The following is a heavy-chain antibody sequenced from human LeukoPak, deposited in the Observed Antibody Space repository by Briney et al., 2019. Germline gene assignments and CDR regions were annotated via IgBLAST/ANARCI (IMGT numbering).Heavy chain of an antibody. CDR2: FNHSGST. CDR1: GHPFSGYY. CDR3: ARGDYGKAFDI. V-gene: IGHV4-34*01. J-gene: IGHJ3*02. D-gene: IGHD4-17*01. Sequence: SETLSLTCAVYGHPFSGYYGSWLRQPPGKGLEWLGQFNHSGSTNYNPSLTSRVTTSVDTSKNQFSLKLSSVTAADTAVYYCARGDYGKAFDIWGQGTMVTVSS.